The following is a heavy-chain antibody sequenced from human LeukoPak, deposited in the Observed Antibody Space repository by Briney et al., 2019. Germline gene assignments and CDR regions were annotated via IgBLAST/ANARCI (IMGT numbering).Heavy chain of an antibody. J-gene: IGHJ4*02. D-gene: IGHD2-21*01. CDR3: AKDVRDIVVLIDTYMY. CDR2: IAASGDDR. Sequence: GGSLRLSCAASGFTFRKYWMAWVRQAPGQGLEWVATIAASGDDRAYEDSLKGRFTIFRDNAKNSLSLQIDSLRAEDTAVYYCAKDVRDIVVLIDTYMYWGQGTLVTVSS. CDR1: GFTFRKYW. V-gene: IGHV3-7*03.